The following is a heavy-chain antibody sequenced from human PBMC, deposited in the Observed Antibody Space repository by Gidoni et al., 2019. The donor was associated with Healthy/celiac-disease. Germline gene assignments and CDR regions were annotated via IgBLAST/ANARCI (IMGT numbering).Heavy chain of an antibody. Sequence: QVQLQESGPGLVKPSGTLSLTCAVSGGSISSSNWWSWVRQPPGKGLEWIGEIYHSGSTNYNPSLKSRVTISVDKSKNQFSLKLSSVTAADTAVYYCARAPIAAAGYYYYYMDVWGKGTTVTVSS. CDR3: ARAPIAAAGYYYYYMDV. V-gene: IGHV4-4*02. CDR1: GGSISSSNW. J-gene: IGHJ6*03. CDR2: IYHSGST. D-gene: IGHD6-13*01.